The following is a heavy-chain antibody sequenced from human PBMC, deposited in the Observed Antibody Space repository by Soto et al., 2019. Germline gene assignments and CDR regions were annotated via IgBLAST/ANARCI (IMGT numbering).Heavy chain of an antibody. V-gene: IGHV4-59*01. Sequence: PSETLSLTCTVSVGGSFSSYYWSWIRQPPGKGLEWIGYIYYSGSTNYNPSLKSRLTMSVHTSQNQFSLKVNSVTAADTAVYYCARNRGNYFDYWGQGILVTSPQ. CDR2: IYYSGST. CDR3: ARNRGNYFDY. J-gene: IGHJ4*02. CDR1: VGGSFSSYY.